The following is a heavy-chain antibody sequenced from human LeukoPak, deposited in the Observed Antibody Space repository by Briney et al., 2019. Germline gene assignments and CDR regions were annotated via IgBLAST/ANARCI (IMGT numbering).Heavy chain of an antibody. CDR1: GFIFSSDA. V-gene: IGHV3-23*01. CDR2: ISGSGGRT. Sequence: GGSLRLSYAASGFIFSSDALSWVRQAPGKGLEWVSLISGSGGRTDYADSVKGRFTISRDNSKNTLYLQMNSLKAEDTAVYYCAKHVRTSVWFFDYWGQGTLVTVSS. D-gene: IGHD6-19*01. CDR3: AKHVRTSVWFFDY. J-gene: IGHJ4*02.